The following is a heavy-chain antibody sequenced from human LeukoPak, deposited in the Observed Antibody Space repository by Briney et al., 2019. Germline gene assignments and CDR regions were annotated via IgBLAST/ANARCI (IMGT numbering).Heavy chain of an antibody. CDR3: ARVSRGYSYGLYYMDV. V-gene: IGHV3-74*01. CDR1: GFTFSSYW. CDR2: INSDGSST. J-gene: IGHJ6*03. Sequence: GGSLRLSCAASGFTFSSYWMHWVRQAPGKGLVWVSRINSDGSSTSYADSVKGRFTISRDNAKNSLYLQMNSLRAEDTAVYYCARVSRGYSYGLYYMDVWGRGTTVTVSS. D-gene: IGHD5-18*01.